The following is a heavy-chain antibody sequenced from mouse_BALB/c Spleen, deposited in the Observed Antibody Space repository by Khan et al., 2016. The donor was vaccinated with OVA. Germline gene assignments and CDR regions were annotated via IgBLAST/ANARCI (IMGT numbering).Heavy chain of an antibody. CDR2: IWAGGST. D-gene: IGHD1-1*01. CDR1: GFSLTSYG. V-gene: IGHV2-9*02. J-gene: IGHJ1*01. Sequence: VQLKESGPGLVAPSQSLSITCTVSGFSLTSYGVHWVRQPPGQGLEWLGLIWAGGSTNYNSALMSRLTINKDNSKSPVFFKMNSLQTDDTAMYYCARDDDSSFEYFDVWGAGTTVTVSS. CDR3: ARDDDSSFEYFDV.